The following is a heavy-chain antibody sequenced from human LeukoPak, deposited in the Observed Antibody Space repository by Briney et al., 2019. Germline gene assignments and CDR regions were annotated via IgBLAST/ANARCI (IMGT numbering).Heavy chain of an antibody. J-gene: IGHJ4*02. V-gene: IGHV4-39*01. CDR2: ISFSGST. Sequence: SETLSLTCTVSGGSISSSSYYWGWIRQPPGKGLEWIGSISFSGSTYYNPSLKSRVTISVDTSKNQFSLKVTSVTAADTAVYYCARSRSWHSLIDYWGQGTLVTVSS. D-gene: IGHD6-13*01. CDR1: GGSISSSSYY. CDR3: ARSRSWHSLIDY.